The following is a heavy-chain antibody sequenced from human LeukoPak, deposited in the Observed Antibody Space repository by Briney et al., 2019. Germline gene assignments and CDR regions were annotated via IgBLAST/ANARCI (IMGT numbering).Heavy chain of an antibody. CDR3: ARSIPYGTTWYGRSDY. CDR1: GFSFSNYW. Sequence: PGGSLRLSCAVSGFSFSNYWMHWVRQAPGKGLEWVANIKPDGTTKFYVDSVKGRFTISRDNALNSLYLQMNSLRAEDTAIYYCARSIPYGTTWYGRSDYWGQGTLVAVSS. V-gene: IGHV3-7*03. J-gene: IGHJ4*02. D-gene: IGHD6-13*01. CDR2: IKPDGTTK.